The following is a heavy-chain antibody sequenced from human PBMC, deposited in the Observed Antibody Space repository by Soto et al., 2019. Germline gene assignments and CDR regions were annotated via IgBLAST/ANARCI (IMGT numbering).Heavy chain of an antibody. D-gene: IGHD6-19*01. CDR3: ARGGWSDNWFDP. V-gene: IGHV4-31*03. CDR2: ILYGGST. CDR1: GGSISSVGYY. J-gene: IGHJ5*02. Sequence: QVQLQESGPGLVKPSQTLSLTCTVSGGSISSVGYYWSWIRQHPGKGLEWIGHILYGGSTYYNPSLKSRVTMSADTSKNQLSVKLSSVTAADTAVYYCARGGWSDNWFDPCGQGILGTVSP.